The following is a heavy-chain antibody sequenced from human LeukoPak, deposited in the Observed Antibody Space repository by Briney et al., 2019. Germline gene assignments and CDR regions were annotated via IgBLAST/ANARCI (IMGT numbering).Heavy chain of an antibody. CDR2: IRRKAYGGTT. CDR3: TRGRAWFGDFVYYYYYMDV. CDR1: GFTFGDYA. D-gene: IGHD3-10*01. Sequence: GGSLRLSCSASGFTFGDYAMSGVGQAPGTGVEGVDLIRRKAYGGTTEYAAYVKGRFTISRDDSKSIAYLQMNSLKTEDTAVYYCTRGRAWFGDFVYYYYYMDVWGKGTTVTIS. J-gene: IGHJ6*03. V-gene: IGHV3-49*04.